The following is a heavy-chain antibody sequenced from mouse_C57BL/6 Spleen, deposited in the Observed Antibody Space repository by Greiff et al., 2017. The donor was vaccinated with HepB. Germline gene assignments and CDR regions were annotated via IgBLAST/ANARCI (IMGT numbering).Heavy chain of an antibody. CDR2: ISSGGDYI. J-gene: IGHJ4*01. CDR1: GFTFSSYA. CDR3: TRAPLYYDYDGEAMDY. D-gene: IGHD2-4*01. V-gene: IGHV5-9-1*02. Sequence: EVMLVESGEGLVKPGGSLKLSCAASGFTFSSYAMSWVRQTPEKRLEWVAYISSGGDYIYYADTVKGRFTISRDNARNTLYLQMSSLKSEDTAMYYCTRAPLYYDYDGEAMDYWGQGTSVTVSS.